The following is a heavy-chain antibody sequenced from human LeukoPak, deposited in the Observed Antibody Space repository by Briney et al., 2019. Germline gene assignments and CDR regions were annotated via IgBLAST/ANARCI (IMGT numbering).Heavy chain of an antibody. J-gene: IGHJ4*02. CDR3: ARGGPSMIEVGNYFDY. CDR2: ISSSGSTI. V-gene: IGHV3-48*04. D-gene: IGHD3-22*01. CDR1: GFTFSGYS. Sequence: PGGSLRLSCAASGFTFSGYSMNWVRQAPGKGLEWLSYISSSGSTIYYADSVKGRFTISRDNAKNSLYLQMNSLRAEDTAVYYCARGGPSMIEVGNYFDYWGQGTLVTVSS.